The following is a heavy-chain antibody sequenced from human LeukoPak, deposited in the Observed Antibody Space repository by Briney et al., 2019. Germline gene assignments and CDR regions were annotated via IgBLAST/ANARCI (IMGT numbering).Heavy chain of an antibody. V-gene: IGHV4-61*01. CDR3: ARDKGYYESSGYLKAFDI. D-gene: IGHD3-22*01. CDR2: IYYSGST. Sequence: SETLSLTCTVSGGSVSSGSYYWSWIRQPPGKGLEWIGYIYYSGSTNYNPSLKSRVAISADTSKNQFSLKLSSVTAADTAVYYCARDKGYYESSGYLKAFDIWGQGTMVTVSS. J-gene: IGHJ3*02. CDR1: GGSVSSGSYY.